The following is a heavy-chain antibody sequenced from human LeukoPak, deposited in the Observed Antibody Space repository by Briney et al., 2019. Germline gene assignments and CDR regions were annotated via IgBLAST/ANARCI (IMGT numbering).Heavy chain of an antibody. CDR2: IYTSGST. J-gene: IGHJ4*02. CDR3: ARQNSWDYDSSLKN. CDR1: GGSISSYY. Sequence: PSETLSLTCTVYGGSISSYYWSWIRQPAGKGLEWIGRIYTSGSTNYNPSLKSRVTMSVDTSKNQFSLKLSSVTAADTAVYYCARQNSWDYDSSLKNWGQGTLVTVSS. V-gene: IGHV4-4*07. D-gene: IGHD3-22*01.